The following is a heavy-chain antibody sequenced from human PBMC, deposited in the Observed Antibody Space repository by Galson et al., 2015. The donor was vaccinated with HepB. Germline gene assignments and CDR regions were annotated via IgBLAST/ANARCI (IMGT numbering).Heavy chain of an antibody. J-gene: IGHJ5*02. Sequence: SVKVSCKASGYTFTSYGISWVRQAPGQGLEWMGWISAYNGNTNYAQKLQGRVTMTTDTSTSTAYMELRSLRSDDTAVYYCARGSVRQQLTRYWFDPWGQGTLVTVSS. V-gene: IGHV1-18*04. CDR1: GYTFTSYG. CDR3: ARGSVRQQLTRYWFDP. CDR2: ISAYNGNT. D-gene: IGHD6-13*01.